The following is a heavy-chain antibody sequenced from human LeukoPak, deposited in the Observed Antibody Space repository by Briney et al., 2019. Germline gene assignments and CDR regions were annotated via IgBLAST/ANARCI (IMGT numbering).Heavy chain of an antibody. J-gene: IGHJ4*02. Sequence: PSETLSLTCTVSGGSISSYYWSWIRQPPGKGLEWIGSIYYSGSTYYNPSLKSRVTISVDTSKNQFSLKLSSVTAADTAVYYCARDGAGIAAAGTIDYWGQGTLVTVSS. CDR2: IYYSGST. CDR3: ARDGAGIAAAGTIDY. D-gene: IGHD6-13*01. CDR1: GGSISSYY. V-gene: IGHV4-59*05.